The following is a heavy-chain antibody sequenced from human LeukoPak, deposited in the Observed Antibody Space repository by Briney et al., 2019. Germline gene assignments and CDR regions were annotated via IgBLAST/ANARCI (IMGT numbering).Heavy chain of an antibody. Sequence: PGGSLRLSCAASGFTFNTYTMNWVRQAPGKGLEWVSSISSGTSYIYYADSVKGRFTISRDNAKNSLYLQMNSLRAEDRAVYYCARDPTSSWETAFDIWGQGTMVTVSS. CDR2: ISSGTSYI. V-gene: IGHV3-21*01. D-gene: IGHD1-26*01. J-gene: IGHJ3*02. CDR1: GFTFNTYT. CDR3: ARDPTSSWETAFDI.